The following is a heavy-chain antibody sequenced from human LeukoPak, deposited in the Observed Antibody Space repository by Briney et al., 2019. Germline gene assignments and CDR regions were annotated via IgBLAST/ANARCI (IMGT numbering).Heavy chain of an antibody. Sequence: PGGSLRLSCAASGFTFNNAWMTWVRQVPGRGPEWVANVNRDGSETYYLDSVKGRFTISKDNAKNSLYLQMNSLRAEDTALYHCARNNGMDVWGQGTTVIVSS. CDR1: GFTFNNAW. J-gene: IGHJ6*02. CDR3: ARNNGMDV. V-gene: IGHV3-7*03. CDR2: VNRDGSET.